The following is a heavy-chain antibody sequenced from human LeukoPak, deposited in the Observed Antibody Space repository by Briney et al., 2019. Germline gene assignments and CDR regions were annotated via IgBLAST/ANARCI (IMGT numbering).Heavy chain of an antibody. Sequence: SGTLSLTCTISGGSISSYYWSWMRQPAGKGLEWIGRIYTSGRTNYNPSLKSRVTMSVDTSRNQFSLKLSSVTAADTAVYYCARTIGLMVYAGMLDWFDPWGQGTLVTVSS. CDR1: GGSISSYY. CDR3: ARTIGLMVYAGMLDWFDP. V-gene: IGHV4-4*07. J-gene: IGHJ5*02. D-gene: IGHD2-8*01. CDR2: IYTSGRT.